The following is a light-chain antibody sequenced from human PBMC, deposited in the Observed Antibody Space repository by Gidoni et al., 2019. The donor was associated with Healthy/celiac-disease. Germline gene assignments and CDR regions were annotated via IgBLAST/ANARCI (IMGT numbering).Light chain of an antibody. V-gene: IGKV3-15*01. CDR1: QSVSSN. J-gene: IGKJ1*01. Sequence: EMVMTQPPATLSVSPGERATLSCRASQSVSSNLAWYQQTPGQAPRLLIYGASTMATGIPARFSGSGSGTEFTLTISSLQSDDFAVSYCQQYNNWPWTFGQGTKVEIK. CDR2: GAS. CDR3: QQYNNWPWT.